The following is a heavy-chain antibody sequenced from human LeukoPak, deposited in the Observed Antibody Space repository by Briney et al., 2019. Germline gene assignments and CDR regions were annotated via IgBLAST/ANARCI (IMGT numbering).Heavy chain of an antibody. D-gene: IGHD3-3*01. V-gene: IGHV1-46*01. Sequence: ASVKVSCKASGYTFTSYYMHWVRQAPGQGPEWMGIINPSGGSTSYAQKFQGRVTMTRDTSTSTVYMELSSLRSEDTAVYYCARDLLRFLEWLPTYYYYGMDVWGQGTTVTVSS. CDR1: GYTFTSYY. J-gene: IGHJ6*02. CDR2: INPSGGST. CDR3: ARDLLRFLEWLPTYYYYGMDV.